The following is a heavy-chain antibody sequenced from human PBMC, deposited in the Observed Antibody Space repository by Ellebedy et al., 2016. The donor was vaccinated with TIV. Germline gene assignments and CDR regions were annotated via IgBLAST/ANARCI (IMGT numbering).Heavy chain of an antibody. CDR2: VSGSGDGT. J-gene: IGHJ4*02. CDR1: GFTFSSYA. Sequence: GESLKISCGASGFTFSSYAMSWVRQAPGKGLEWVSVVSGSGDGTFYSDSVKGRFTIARDNTKNTLFLQMNSLRAEDTAVYYCARGRYGSANTSSDYWGQGTLVTVSS. V-gene: IGHV3-23*01. D-gene: IGHD6-25*01. CDR3: ARGRYGSANTSSDY.